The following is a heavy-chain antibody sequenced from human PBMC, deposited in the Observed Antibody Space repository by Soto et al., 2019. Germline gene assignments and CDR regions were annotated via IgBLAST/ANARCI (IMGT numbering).Heavy chain of an antibody. V-gene: IGHV3-9*01. J-gene: IGHJ3*02. D-gene: IGHD6-19*01. CDR3: AKTANGWFSAFDI. Sequence: GGSLRLSCAASGFTLDDYAMHWVRQAPGKGLEWVSGISWNSGSIAYADSVKGRFTISRDNAKNSLYLQMNSLRAEDTAVYYCAKTANGWFSAFDIWGQGTMVTVSS. CDR2: ISWNSGSI. CDR1: GFTLDDYA.